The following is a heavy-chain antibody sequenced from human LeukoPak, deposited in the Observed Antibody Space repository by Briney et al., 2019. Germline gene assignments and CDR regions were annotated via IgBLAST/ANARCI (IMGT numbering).Heavy chain of an antibody. J-gene: IGHJ4*02. V-gene: IGHV3-74*01. CDR2: INSDGSST. Sequence: PGGSLRLSCAASGFTFSSYWMHWVRQAPGKGLVWVSRINSDGSSTSYADSVKGRFTISRDNAKNTLYLQMNSLRAEDTAVYYCATPAGGELPYFDYWGQGTLVTVSS. CDR1: GFTFSSYW. CDR3: ATPAGGELPYFDY. D-gene: IGHD1-26*01.